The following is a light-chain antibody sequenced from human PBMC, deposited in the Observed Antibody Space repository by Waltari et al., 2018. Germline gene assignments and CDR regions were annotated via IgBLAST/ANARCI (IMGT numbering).Light chain of an antibody. V-gene: IGKV3-20*01. CDR2: GAS. CDR1: QSVSSSY. CDR3: QQYGSSPLT. Sequence: EIVLTQSPGTLSLSPGERATLSCRASQSVSSSYLAWYQQKPGQAPRRLIYGASSRATGIPDRCSGSGSGTDFTRTISRLEPEDFAVYYCQQYGSSPLTFGGGTKVEIK. J-gene: IGKJ4*01.